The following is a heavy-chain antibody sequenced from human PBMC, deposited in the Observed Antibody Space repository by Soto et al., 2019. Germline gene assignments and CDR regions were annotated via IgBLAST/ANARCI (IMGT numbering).Heavy chain of an antibody. Sequence: QITLKESGPTLVKPTQTLTLTCTFSGFSLSTSGVGVGWIRQPPGKALEWLALIYWDDDKRYSPSLKSRLTTTKDTSKNQVVLTMTNMDPVDTAKYYCAHRYCISTSCYRGWFDPWGQGTLVTVSS. J-gene: IGHJ5*02. CDR2: IYWDDDK. CDR3: AHRYCISTSCYRGWFDP. CDR1: GFSLSTSGVG. D-gene: IGHD2-2*01. V-gene: IGHV2-5*02.